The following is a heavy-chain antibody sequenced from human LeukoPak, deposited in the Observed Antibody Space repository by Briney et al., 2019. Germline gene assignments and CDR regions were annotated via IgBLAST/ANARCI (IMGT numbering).Heavy chain of an antibody. Sequence: SQTLSLTCAVSGDSVSSSSAVWNWIRQSPSRGLEWLGRAYYRSKWHNEYAESVKSRISITSDTSKNQFSLQLNSVTPEDTAEYYCAGTTDYSSFLAFWGQGTLVTVSS. CDR3: AGTTDYSSFLAF. D-gene: IGHD4-11*01. CDR1: GDSVSSSSAV. CDR2: AYYRSKWHN. J-gene: IGHJ4*02. V-gene: IGHV6-1*01.